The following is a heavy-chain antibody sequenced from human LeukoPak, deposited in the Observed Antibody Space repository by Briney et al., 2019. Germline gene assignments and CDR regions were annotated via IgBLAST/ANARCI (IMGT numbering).Heavy chain of an antibody. CDR1: GGFISSYY. J-gene: IGHJ4*02. Sequence: SETLSLTCTVSGGFISSYYWSWIRQPAGKGLEWIGRIYTSGSTNYNPSLKSRVTMSVDTSKNQFSLKLSSVTAADTAVYYCARVPWDSSGWPYFDYWGQGTLVTVSS. V-gene: IGHV4-4*07. CDR3: ARVPWDSSGWPYFDY. D-gene: IGHD6-19*01. CDR2: IYTSGST.